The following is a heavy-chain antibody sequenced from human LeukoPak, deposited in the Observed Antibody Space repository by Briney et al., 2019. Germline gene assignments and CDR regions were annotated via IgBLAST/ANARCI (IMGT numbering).Heavy chain of an antibody. CDR1: GYTFTGYY. Sequence: ASVKVSCKASGYTFTGYYMHWVRQAPGQGLEWMGWINPNSGGTNYAQKFQGRVTMTRDTSISTAYMELSRLRSDDTAVYYCARAVSGSSWYLYGYDNWFDPWGQGTLVTVSS. D-gene: IGHD6-13*01. CDR3: ARAVSGSSWYLYGYDNWFDP. CDR2: INPNSGGT. J-gene: IGHJ5*02. V-gene: IGHV1-2*02.